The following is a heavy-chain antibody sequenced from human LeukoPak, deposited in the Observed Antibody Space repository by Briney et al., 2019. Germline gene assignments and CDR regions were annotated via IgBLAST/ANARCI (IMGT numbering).Heavy chain of an antibody. CDR3: ASMKRITIFGVVISRYYYYGMDV. V-gene: IGHV1-8*01. Sequence: ASVKVSCKASGYTFISYDINWVRQATGQGLEWMGWMNPNSGETGYAQKFQGRVTMTRNTSISTAYMELSSLRSEDTAVYYCASMKRITIFGVVISRYYYYGMDVWGQGTTVTVSS. CDR1: GYTFISYD. J-gene: IGHJ6*02. D-gene: IGHD3-3*01. CDR2: MNPNSGET.